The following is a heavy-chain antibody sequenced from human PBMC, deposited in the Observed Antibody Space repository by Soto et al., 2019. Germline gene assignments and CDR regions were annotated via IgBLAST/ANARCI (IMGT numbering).Heavy chain of an antibody. CDR1: GFTFSSYS. J-gene: IGHJ6*02. CDR2: ISSSSSTI. Sequence: EVQLVESGGGLVQPGGSLRLSCAASGFTFSSYSMNWVRRAPGKGLEWVSYISSSSSTIYYADSVKGRFTISRDNAKNSLYLQMNSLRDEDTAVYYCARDTPTVVTPRPYYGMDVWGQGTTVTVSS. CDR3: ARDTPTVVTPRPYYGMDV. D-gene: IGHD2-15*01. V-gene: IGHV3-48*02.